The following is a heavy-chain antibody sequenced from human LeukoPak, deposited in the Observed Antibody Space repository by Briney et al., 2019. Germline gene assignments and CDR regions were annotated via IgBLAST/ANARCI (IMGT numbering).Heavy chain of an antibody. CDR3: ARGTATAGGWFDP. CDR1: GGTFSSYA. CDR2: IIPIFGTA. J-gene: IGHJ5*02. V-gene: IGHV1-69*05. D-gene: IGHD6-25*01. Sequence: ASVKVSCKASGGTFSSYAINWVRQAPGQGLEWMGGIIPIFGTANYAQKFQGRVTITTDESTSTAYMELSSLRSEDTAVYYCARGTATAGGWFDPWGQGTLVTVSS.